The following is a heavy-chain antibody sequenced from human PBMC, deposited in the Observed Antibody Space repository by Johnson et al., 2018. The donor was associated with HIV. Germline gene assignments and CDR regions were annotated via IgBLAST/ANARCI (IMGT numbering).Heavy chain of an antibody. CDR2: ISYDGSNK. J-gene: IGHJ3*02. CDR3: AKDVSVVTPSGSFDI. CDR1: GFTFSSYG. D-gene: IGHD4-23*01. V-gene: IGHV3-30*18. Sequence: QVQLVESGGGVVQPGRSLRLSCAASGFTFSSYGMHWVRQAPGKGLEWVAVISYDGSNKYYADSVKGRVTISRDDSKNTLYLRLNSLRPEDSAVYYCAKDVSVVTPSGSFDIWGQGTRVTVSS.